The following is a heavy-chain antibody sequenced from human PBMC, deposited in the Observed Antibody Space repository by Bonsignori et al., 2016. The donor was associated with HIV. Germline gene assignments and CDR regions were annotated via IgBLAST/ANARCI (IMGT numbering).Heavy chain of an antibody. Sequence: GGSLRLSCAASGFTFSSYELNWVRQAPGKGPEWLSYIDGSGSTIYYADSVKGRFTISRDNAKNSLYLQMNSLIPDDTAVYHCARDERAAGGPFPFDYWGQGTLVTVSS. V-gene: IGHV3-48*03. D-gene: IGHD6-13*01. CDR3: ARDERAAGGPFPFDY. CDR1: GFTFSSYE. CDR2: IDGSGSTI. J-gene: IGHJ4*02.